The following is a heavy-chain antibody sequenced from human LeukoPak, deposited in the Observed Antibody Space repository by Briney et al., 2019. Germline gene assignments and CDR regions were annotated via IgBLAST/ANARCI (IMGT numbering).Heavy chain of an antibody. D-gene: IGHD6-19*01. CDR1: GGSISSYY. V-gene: IGHV4-59*12. J-gene: IGHJ6*02. CDR2: IYYSGST. Sequence: SETLSLTCTVSGGSISSYYWSWIRQPPGKGLEWIGYIYYSGSTNYNPSLKSRVTISVDTSKNQLSLKLSSVTAADTAVYYCARDNGVAGTGYYYGMDVWGQGTTVTVSS. CDR3: ARDNGVAGTGYYYGMDV.